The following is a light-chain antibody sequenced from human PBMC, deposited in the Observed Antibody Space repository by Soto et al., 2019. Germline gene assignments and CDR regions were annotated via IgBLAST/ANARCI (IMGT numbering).Light chain of an antibody. CDR1: QNIGTY. V-gene: IGKV1-39*01. J-gene: IGKJ2*01. CDR3: QQSYITPPYT. Sequence: DIQMTQSPSSLSASVGDRVTITCRTSQNIGTYLNWYQHKPGTAPKLLIYAAYNLQTGVPWRFXGSGSGTYFTLTISSLQPEDFAIYYCQQSYITPPYTFGQGTKVEIK. CDR2: AAY.